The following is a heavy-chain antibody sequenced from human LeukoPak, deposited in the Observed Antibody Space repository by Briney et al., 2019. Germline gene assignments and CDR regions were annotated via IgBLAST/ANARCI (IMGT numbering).Heavy chain of an antibody. V-gene: IGHV1-8*02. CDR1: GYTFTSYD. Sequence: ASVKVSCKASGYTFTSYDINWVRQAPGQGLEWMGWMNPNSGNTGYAQKLQGRVTMTTDTSTSTAYMELRSLRSDDTAVYYCARARDHYDSSGYFRGRYFDYWGQGTLVTVSS. CDR2: MNPNSGNT. CDR3: ARARDHYDSSGYFRGRYFDY. J-gene: IGHJ4*02. D-gene: IGHD3-22*01.